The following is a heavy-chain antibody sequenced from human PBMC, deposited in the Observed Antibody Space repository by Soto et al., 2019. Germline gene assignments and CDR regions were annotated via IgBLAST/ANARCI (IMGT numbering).Heavy chain of an antibody. CDR2: ISWNSGSI. J-gene: IGHJ4*02. CDR1: GFTFDDYA. V-gene: IGHV3-9*01. D-gene: IGHD6-6*01. CDR3: AKGSQAARDGYFDY. Sequence: GGSLRLSCAASGFTFDDYAMHWVRQAPGKGLEWVSGISWNSGSIGYADSVKGRFTISIDNAKNSLYLQMNSLRAEDTALYYCAKGSQAARDGYFDYWGQGTLVTVSS.